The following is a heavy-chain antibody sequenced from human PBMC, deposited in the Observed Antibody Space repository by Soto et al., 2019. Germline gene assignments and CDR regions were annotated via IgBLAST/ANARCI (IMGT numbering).Heavy chain of an antibody. V-gene: IGHV3-15*01. J-gene: IGHJ6*03. D-gene: IGHD2-2*03. CDR1: GFTFTYAW. CDR2: IKSKTGGRTV. Sequence: EVQLVESGGGLVKPGGSLRLSCAASGFTFTYAWMSWVRQAPGKGLEWVGRIKSKTGGRTVDYAAPVKGRFTISRDDSKDTLFLQINSLKTEDTAVYYCTWIGRSGDYSYYLDVWGKGTTGTVSS. CDR3: TWIGRSGDYSYYLDV.